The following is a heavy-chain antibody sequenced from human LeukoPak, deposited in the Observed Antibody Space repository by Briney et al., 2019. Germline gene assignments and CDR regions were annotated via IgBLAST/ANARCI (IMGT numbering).Heavy chain of an antibody. CDR1: GGSISSYY. J-gene: IGHJ3*02. D-gene: IGHD2-2*02. CDR3: ARDRIPSDAFDI. V-gene: IGHV4-59*01. Sequence: SETLSLTCTVSGGSISSYYWSWIRQPPGKGLEWIGYIYYSGSTNYNPSLKSRVTISVDTSKNQFSLKLSSVTAADTAVYYCARDRIPSDAFDIWGQGTMVTVSS. CDR2: IYYSGST.